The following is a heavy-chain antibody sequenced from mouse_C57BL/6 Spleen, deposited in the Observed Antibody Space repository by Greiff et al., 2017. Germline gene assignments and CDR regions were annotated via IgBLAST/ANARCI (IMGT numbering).Heavy chain of an antibody. CDR1: GYTFTDYY. V-gene: IGHV1-26*01. J-gene: IGHJ3*01. CDR2: INPNNGGT. CDR3: ARDHYDYGDAY. Sequence: EVQLQQSGPELVKPGASVKISCKASGYTFTDYYMNWVKQSHGKSLEWIGDINPNNGGTSYNQKFKGKATLTVDKSSSTAYMGLRSLTSEDSAVYYCARDHYDYGDAYWGQGTLFTVSA. D-gene: IGHD2-4*01.